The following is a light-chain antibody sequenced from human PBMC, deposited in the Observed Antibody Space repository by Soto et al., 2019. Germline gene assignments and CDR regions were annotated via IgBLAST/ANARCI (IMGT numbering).Light chain of an antibody. Sequence: SVLPLPPSASVTPGKDLTMSCSGNSTNIGSNSVNWYQQLPGAAPKLIIYSNNQRPSGVPDRSSGSKSGTSTSLAISGLQSEDEADYYCAAWDDSLNGREVFGTGTKVTVL. CDR1: STNIGSNS. J-gene: IGLJ1*01. V-gene: IGLV1-44*01. CDR3: AAWDDSLNGREV. CDR2: SNN.